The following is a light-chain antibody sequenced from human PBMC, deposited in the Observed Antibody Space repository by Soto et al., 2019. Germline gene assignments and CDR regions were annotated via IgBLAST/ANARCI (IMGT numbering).Light chain of an antibody. CDR2: EVS. V-gene: IGLV2-8*01. CDR3: ISYAGSSIGV. CDR1: SSDVGAYNY. Sequence: QSALTQPPSASGSPGQSVTISCTGTSSDVGAYNYVSWYQQHPGKAPKLMIYEVSKRPSGVPDRFSGSKSGNTASLTVSGLQAEDEADYYCISYAGSSIGVFGGGTQLTVL. J-gene: IGLJ3*02.